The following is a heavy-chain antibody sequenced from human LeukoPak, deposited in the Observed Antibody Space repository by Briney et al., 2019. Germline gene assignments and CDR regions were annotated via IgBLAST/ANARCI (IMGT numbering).Heavy chain of an antibody. CDR2: VSTTSKTI. V-gene: IGHV3-11*01. CDR1: GFTFNDYY. Sequence: GGSLRLSCAASGFTFNDYYMTWIRQAPGKGLEWIAYVSTTSKTIYYAESVEGRFSISRDNAKNSVFLQMNSLRGDDTAVYYCARGTLLTRDSGYPVFAYWGQGTQVTVSS. CDR3: ARGTLLTRDSGYPVFAY. J-gene: IGHJ4*02. D-gene: IGHD3-22*01.